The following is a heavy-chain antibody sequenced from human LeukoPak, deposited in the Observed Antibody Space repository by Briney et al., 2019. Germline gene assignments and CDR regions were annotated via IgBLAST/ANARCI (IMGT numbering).Heavy chain of an antibody. J-gene: IGHJ4*02. D-gene: IGHD3-22*01. V-gene: IGHV3-21*06. CDR3: LRGDSRDF. Sequence: PGGSPGLSCAACGFAFCTYTMNWARQSPGKGLEWVASINSGGTTTHYADSVKGRFTISRDNAQNVLYLQMNGLRADDAAVYYCLRGDSRDFWGQGTLVTVSS. CDR1: GFAFCTYT. CDR2: INSGGTTT.